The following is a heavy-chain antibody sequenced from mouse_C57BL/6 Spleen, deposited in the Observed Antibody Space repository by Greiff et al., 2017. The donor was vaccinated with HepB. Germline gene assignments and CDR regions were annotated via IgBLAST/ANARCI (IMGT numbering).Heavy chain of an antibody. Sequence: QVQLKQPGAELVRPGTSVKLSCKASGYTFTSYWMHWVKQRPGQGLEWIGVIDPSDSYTNYNQKFKGKATLTVDTSSSTAYMQLSSLTSEDSAVYYCAREGGSSYNFDYWGQGTTLTVSS. CDR3: AREGGSSYNFDY. CDR2: IDPSDSYT. J-gene: IGHJ2*01. CDR1: GYTFTSYW. D-gene: IGHD1-1*01. V-gene: IGHV1-59*01.